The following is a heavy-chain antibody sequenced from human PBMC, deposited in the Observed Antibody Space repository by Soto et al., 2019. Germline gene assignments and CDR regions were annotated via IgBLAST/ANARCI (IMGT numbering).Heavy chain of an antibody. CDR2: ISYDGSKE. Sequence: QVQLLESGGGVVQPGRSLRLSCAASGFTFSPYNMHWVRQAPGKGLEWVAAISYDGSKEYFADYVKGRFTISRDNSKNTLYLQVNTLRAEDTAVYFCARGTSNWYFDLWGRGTLVTVSS. CDR3: ARGTSNWYFDL. J-gene: IGHJ2*01. V-gene: IGHV3-30-3*01. CDR1: GFTFSPYN.